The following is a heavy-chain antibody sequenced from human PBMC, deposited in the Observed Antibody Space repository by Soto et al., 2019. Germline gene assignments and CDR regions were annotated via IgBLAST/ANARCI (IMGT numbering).Heavy chain of an antibody. D-gene: IGHD4-17*01. CDR3: ARDRPLRWGGFDC. CDR1: GGTFSSYA. J-gene: IGHJ4*02. V-gene: IGHV1-69*06. Sequence: SVKVSCKASGGTFSSYAISWVRQAPGQGLEWMGGIIPIFGTANYAQKFQGRVTITADKSTSTAYMELSSLRSEDTAVYYCARDRPLRWGGFDCWGQGTLVTVSS. CDR2: IIPIFGTA.